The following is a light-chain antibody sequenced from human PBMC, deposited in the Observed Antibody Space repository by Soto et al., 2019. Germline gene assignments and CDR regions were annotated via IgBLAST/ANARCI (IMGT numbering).Light chain of an antibody. CDR1: QSISSY. CDR2: AAS. CDR3: QQSYSTPRST. Sequence: DIQMTQSPSSLSASVGDRVTITCRASQSISSYLNWYQQKPGKAPKLLIYAASSLQSGFPSRFSGCGSWTDFTLTISRLQPEDFATYYCQQSYSTPRSTFGGGTKVEIK. V-gene: IGKV1-39*01. J-gene: IGKJ4*01.